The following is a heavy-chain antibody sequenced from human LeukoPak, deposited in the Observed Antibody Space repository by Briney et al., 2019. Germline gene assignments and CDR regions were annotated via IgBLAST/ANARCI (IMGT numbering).Heavy chain of an antibody. Sequence: PGGSLRLSCAASGFTFSSYSMNWVRQAPGQGLEWVSAIGNSGGDTYYADSVKGRFTISRDNSKNPVYLQMNSLRAEDTAIYYCAKDHSISVAADWFDPWGQGTLVTVSS. D-gene: IGHD6-19*01. CDR2: IGNSGGDT. J-gene: IGHJ5*02. CDR3: AKDHSISVAADWFDP. CDR1: GFTFSSYS. V-gene: IGHV3-23*01.